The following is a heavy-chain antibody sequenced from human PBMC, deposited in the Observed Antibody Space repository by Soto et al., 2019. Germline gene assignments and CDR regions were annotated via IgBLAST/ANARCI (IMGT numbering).Heavy chain of an antibody. Sequence: EVQLVESGGDLVQPGESLRLSCAASGCNVDNFEMSWVRQPQGKGLQWLSSMSSGGSAIHYADSVKGRFTIARDSAKNTLSLQINSLRAEDTAVYYCARDFGPTSGYHCYSMDVWGQGTKVTVSS. V-gene: IGHV3-48*03. D-gene: IGHD3-22*01. CDR3: ARDFGPTSGYHCYSMDV. CDR2: MSSGGSAI. J-gene: IGHJ6*02. CDR1: GCNVDNFE.